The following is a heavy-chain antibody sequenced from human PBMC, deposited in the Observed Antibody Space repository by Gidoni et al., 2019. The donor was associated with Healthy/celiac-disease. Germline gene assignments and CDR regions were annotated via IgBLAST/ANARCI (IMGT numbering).Heavy chain of an antibody. D-gene: IGHD3-3*01. CDR2: ISYDGSNK. CDR1: GFTFSSYA. V-gene: IGHV3-30-3*01. Sequence: QVQLVESGGGVVQPGRSLRLSCAASGFTFSSYAMHWVRQAPGKGLEWVAVISYDGSNKYYADSVKGRFTISRDNSKNTLYLQMNSLRAEDTAVYYCARGYYDFWSGYPTLYYVLYYWGQGTLVTVSS. J-gene: IGHJ4*02. CDR3: ARGYYDFWSGYPTLYYVLYY.